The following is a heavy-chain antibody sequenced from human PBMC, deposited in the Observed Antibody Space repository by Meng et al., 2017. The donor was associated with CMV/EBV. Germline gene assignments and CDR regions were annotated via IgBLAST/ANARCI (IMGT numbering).Heavy chain of an antibody. Sequence: GGSLRLSCKGSGYSFTSYYMHWVRQAPGQGLEWMGWISAYNGNTNYAQKLQGRVTMTTDTSTSTAYMELRSLRSDDTAVYYCAREAAEADAFDIWGQGTMVTVSS. D-gene: IGHD6-13*01. J-gene: IGHJ3*02. CDR1: GYSFTSYY. CDR3: AREAAEADAFDI. CDR2: ISAYNGNT. V-gene: IGHV1-18*04.